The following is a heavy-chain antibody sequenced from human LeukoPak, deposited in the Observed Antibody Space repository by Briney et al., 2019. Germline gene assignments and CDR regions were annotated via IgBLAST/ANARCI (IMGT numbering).Heavy chain of an antibody. CDR1: GGSINITNW. CDR2: IHHTGGT. J-gene: IGHJ3*02. D-gene: IGHD6-13*01. CDR3: AREHIAADTRDAFDI. Sequence: SGTLSPTCAVSGGSINITNWWSWVRQPPGKGLEWIGEIHHTGGTNYNPSLKSRVTISLEKSKNQFSVKLSSVTAADTAVYYCAREHIAADTRDAFDIWGQGTMVTVSS. V-gene: IGHV4-4*02.